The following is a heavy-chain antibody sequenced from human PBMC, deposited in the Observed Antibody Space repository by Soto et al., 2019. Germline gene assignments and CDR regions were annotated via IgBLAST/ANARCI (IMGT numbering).Heavy chain of an antibody. V-gene: IGHV3-23*01. J-gene: IGHJ4*02. CDR1: GFTFNAYA. D-gene: IGHD4-4*01. CDR3: ARVASDYINSVDH. CDR2: IGGSGGNR. Sequence: EVQLLESGGGLVQPGGSLRHSCAASGFTFNAYAMTWVRQAPGKGLEWVSAIGGSGGNRYYAASVKGRFTISRDNSKDTLDLQMNRLRVEDTAVYYCARVASDYINSVDHWGQGILVTVSS.